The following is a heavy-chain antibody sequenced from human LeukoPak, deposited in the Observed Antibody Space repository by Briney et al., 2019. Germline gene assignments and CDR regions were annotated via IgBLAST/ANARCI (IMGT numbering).Heavy chain of an antibody. CDR3: ARTGDPLYYYGSGSYPEAGGPPDY. D-gene: IGHD3-10*01. CDR2: ISHDGTNK. V-gene: IGHV3-30*04. CDR1: KFTFSSYT. J-gene: IGHJ4*02. Sequence: GGSLGLSCAASKFTFSSYTMHWVRQAPGKGLKWVAVISHDGTNKYYADSVKGRFTISRDNSKNTLYLQMNSLRPEDTAVYYCARTGDPLYYYGSGSYPEAGGPPDYWGQGTLVTVSS.